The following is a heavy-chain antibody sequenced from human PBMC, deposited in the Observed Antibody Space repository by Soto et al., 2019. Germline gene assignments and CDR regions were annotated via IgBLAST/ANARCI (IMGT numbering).Heavy chain of an antibody. CDR2: IIPIFGTA. J-gene: IGHJ4*02. D-gene: IGHD2-15*01. CDR3: ARGLGLGYCSGGSCYSLDY. CDR1: GGTFSSYA. Sequence: QVQLVQSGAEVKKPGSSVKVSCKASGGTFSSYAISWVRQAPGQGLEWMGGIIPIFGTANYAQKFQGRVTITADESTSTAYMELSSRRSEDTAVYYCARGLGLGYCSGGSCYSLDYWGQGTLVTVSS. V-gene: IGHV1-69*12.